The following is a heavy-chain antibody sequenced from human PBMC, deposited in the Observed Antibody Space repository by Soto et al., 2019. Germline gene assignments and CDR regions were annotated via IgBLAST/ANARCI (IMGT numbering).Heavy chain of an antibody. CDR2: ISYDGSNK. CDR1: GFTFSSYA. Sequence: PGGSLRLSCAASGFTFSSYAMHWVRQAPGKGLEWVAVISYDGSNKYYADSVKGRFTISRDNSKNTLYLQMNSLRAEDTAAYYCARDSCSSTSCPPYYYYYYGMDVWGQGTTVTVSS. D-gene: IGHD2-2*01. J-gene: IGHJ6*02. V-gene: IGHV3-30-3*01. CDR3: ARDSCSSTSCPPYYYYYYGMDV.